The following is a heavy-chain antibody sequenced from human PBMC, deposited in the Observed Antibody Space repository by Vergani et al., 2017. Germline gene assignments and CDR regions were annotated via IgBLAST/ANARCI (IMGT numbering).Heavy chain of an antibody. CDR3: VRLPRGPWNFDL. J-gene: IGHJ2*01. Sequence: EVQLVESGGGLVQPGGSLRLSCAVSGFSLSRCWMSWVRRAPEKGLERVAHISPYGSANSYVDSVKGRFTISRNNTKNSLSLHMIDLRVEDTAVYYCVRLPRGPWNFDLWGRGTLITVSS. V-gene: IGHV3-7*01. CDR2: ISPYGSAN. CDR1: GFSLSRCW.